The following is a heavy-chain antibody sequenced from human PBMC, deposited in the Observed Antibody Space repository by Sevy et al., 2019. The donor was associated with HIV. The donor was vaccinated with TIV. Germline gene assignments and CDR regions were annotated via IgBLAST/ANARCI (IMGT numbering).Heavy chain of an antibody. V-gene: IGHV1-2*02. CDR2: INPNSGGT. CDR3: ARDLMIFGSGPPNS. Sequence: ASVKVSCKASGYSFTAYYIHWVRQAPGQGLEWMGWINPNSGGTDYAQKFQGRVTMTSDASINTAYMELTRLRSDDTAFYYCARDLMIFGSGPPNSWGRGTLVTVSS. CDR1: GYSFTAYY. J-gene: IGHJ4*02. D-gene: IGHD2-15*01.